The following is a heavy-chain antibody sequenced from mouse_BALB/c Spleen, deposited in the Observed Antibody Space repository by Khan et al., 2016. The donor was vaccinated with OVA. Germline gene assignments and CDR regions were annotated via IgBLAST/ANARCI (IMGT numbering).Heavy chain of an antibody. CDR2: IWSAGST. Sequence: QVQLQQPGPGLVQPSQSLSITCTVSGFSLANYSVHWVRQSPGKGLEWLGVIWSAGSTDYNAAFISRLTISKDNSRSQVFFKVNSLKPNDTAIYYCARRGYDYGRGALFAYWGQGTLVTVSA. V-gene: IGHV2-2*02. CDR3: ARRGYDYGRGALFAY. D-gene: IGHD2-4*01. J-gene: IGHJ3*01. CDR1: GFSLANYS.